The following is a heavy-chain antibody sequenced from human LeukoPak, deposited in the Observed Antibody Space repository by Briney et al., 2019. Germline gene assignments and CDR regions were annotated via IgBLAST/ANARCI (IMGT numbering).Heavy chain of an antibody. CDR3: ARGRPYYGSGSYYPGWWFDP. CDR1: GGTFSSYA. D-gene: IGHD3-10*01. V-gene: IGHV1-69*13. J-gene: IGHJ5*02. Sequence: SVKVSCKASGGTFSSYAISWVRQAPGQGLEWMGGIIPIFGTANYAQRFQGRVTITADESTSTAYMELSSLRSEDTAVYYCARGRPYYGSGSYYPGWWFDPWGQGTLVTVSS. CDR2: IIPIFGTA.